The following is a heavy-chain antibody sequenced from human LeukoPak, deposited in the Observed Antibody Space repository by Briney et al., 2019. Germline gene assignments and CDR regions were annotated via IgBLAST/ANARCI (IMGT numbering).Heavy chain of an antibody. CDR1: GYTFTSYA. CDR3: ARVYYYDSSGPSDY. Sequence: ASVSVSCKASGYTFTSYAMHWVRQAPGQRLEWMGWINAGNGNTKYSQKFQGRVTITRDTSASTAYMELSSLRSEDTAVSYCARVYYYDSSGPSDYWGQGTLVTVSS. J-gene: IGHJ4*02. CDR2: INAGNGNT. V-gene: IGHV1-3*01. D-gene: IGHD3-22*01.